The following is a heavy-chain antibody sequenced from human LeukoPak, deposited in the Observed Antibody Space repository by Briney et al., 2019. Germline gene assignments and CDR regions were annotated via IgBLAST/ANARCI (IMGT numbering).Heavy chain of an antibody. D-gene: IGHD2-21*02. CDR3: AKDRGDFPPYLDY. CDR2: IYSGGST. CDR1: GFTVSSNY. J-gene: IGHJ4*02. V-gene: IGHV3-66*01. Sequence: GGSLRLSCAASGFTVSSNYMSWVRQAPGKGLEWVSVIYSGGSTYYADSVKGRFTISRDKSTNTLYLQMNSLRAEDTAVYYCAKDRGDFPPYLDYWGQGTLVTVSS.